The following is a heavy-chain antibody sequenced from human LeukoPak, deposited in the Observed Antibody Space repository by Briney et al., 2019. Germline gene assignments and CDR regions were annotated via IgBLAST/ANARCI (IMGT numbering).Heavy chain of an antibody. J-gene: IGHJ4*02. CDR1: DFSFITYA. Sequence: GSLRLSCAASDFSFITYAMRWVRQAPGEGLEWVSTNRCCGDSTYYADSVKGRFTISRDNSKNTLYLQMNSLRVEDTAVYYCARDSSMLRGPLVIYYFDFWGQGTLVTVSS. CDR2: NRCCGDST. D-gene: IGHD3-10*01. V-gene: IGHV3-23*01. CDR3: ARDSSMLRGPLVIYYFDF.